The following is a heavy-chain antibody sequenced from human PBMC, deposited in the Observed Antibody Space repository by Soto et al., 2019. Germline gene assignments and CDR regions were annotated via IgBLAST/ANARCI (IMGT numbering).Heavy chain of an antibody. Sequence: VGSLRLSCAASGFTFSNYWMHWVRHGPGKGLVWVSRVNSDESSTSYADSVKGRFTISRDNAKNTLYLQMSSLRFEDTALYYCVCFECGRTAVVTAMEANGYWGQGTLVTVSS. D-gene: IGHD2-21*02. CDR3: VCFECGRTAVVTAMEANGY. CDR1: GFTFSNYW. CDR2: VNSDESST. V-gene: IGHV3-74*01. J-gene: IGHJ4*02.